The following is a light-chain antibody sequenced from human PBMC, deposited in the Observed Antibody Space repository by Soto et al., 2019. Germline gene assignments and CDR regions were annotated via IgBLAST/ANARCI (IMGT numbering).Light chain of an antibody. J-gene: IGLJ1*01. V-gene: IGLV2-14*01. CDR3: SSYTRSSTLYV. Sequence: QSALTQPASVSGSPGQSITISCTGTSSDVGAYNYVSWYQQHPGRAPKLMIYDVSNRPSGVSNRFSGSKSGNTASLTISGVRAEDEADSYCSSYTRSSTLYVFGTGTKLTVL. CDR2: DVS. CDR1: SSDVGAYNY.